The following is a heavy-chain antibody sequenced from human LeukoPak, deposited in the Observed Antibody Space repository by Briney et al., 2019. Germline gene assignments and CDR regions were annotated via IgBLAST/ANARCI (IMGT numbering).Heavy chain of an antibody. Sequence: SETLSLTCAVYGESFSGYYWSWIRQPPGKGLEWIGEINHSGSTNYNPSLKSRVTISVDTSKNQFSLKLSSVTAADTAVYYCAILYGDYEYYFDYWGQGTPVTVSS. CDR3: AILYGDYEYYFDY. J-gene: IGHJ4*02. V-gene: IGHV4-34*01. D-gene: IGHD4-17*01. CDR1: GESFSGYY. CDR2: INHSGST.